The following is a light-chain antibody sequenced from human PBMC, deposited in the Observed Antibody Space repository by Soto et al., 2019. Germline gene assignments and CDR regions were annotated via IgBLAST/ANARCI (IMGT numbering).Light chain of an antibody. Sequence: QSALTQDASVSGSPGQSITISCTGTSSDVGGYNYVSWYQQHPGKAPKLMIDDVFTRPSGVSTRFSGSKSGNTASLTISALQAEDEADYYCTSWTSTSTYVFGSGTKLTVL. J-gene: IGLJ1*01. V-gene: IGLV2-14*03. CDR2: DVF. CDR1: SSDVGGYNY. CDR3: TSWTSTSTYV.